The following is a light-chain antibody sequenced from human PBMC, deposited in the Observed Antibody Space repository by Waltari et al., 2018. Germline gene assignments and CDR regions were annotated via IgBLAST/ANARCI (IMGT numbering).Light chain of an antibody. V-gene: IGKV1-39*01. CDR2: GAS. CDR1: ETVVTY. CDR3: QQSHDKPYS. J-gene: IGKJ2*01. Sequence: DIQLTQSPSFLSASPGDRVSITCRESETVVTYLNWYHRKPGQATKLLIYGASNLQRGVPAMFTGSGGGTEFTLTISGLRPEDSGTYYCQQSHDKPYSFGQGTKLEI.